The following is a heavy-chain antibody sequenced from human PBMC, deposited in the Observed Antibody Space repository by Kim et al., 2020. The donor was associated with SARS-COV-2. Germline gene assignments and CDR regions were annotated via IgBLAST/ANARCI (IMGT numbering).Heavy chain of an antibody. D-gene: IGHD1-26*01. Sequence: SETLSLTCTVSGGSISSSSYYWGWIRQPPGKGLEWIGSIYYSGSTYYNPSLKSRVTISVDTSKNQFSLKLSSVTAADTAVYYCARLHIEELLSLSDAFDIWGQGTMVTVSS. CDR3: ARLHIEELLSLSDAFDI. CDR2: IYYSGST. V-gene: IGHV4-39*01. CDR1: GGSISSSSYY. J-gene: IGHJ3*02.